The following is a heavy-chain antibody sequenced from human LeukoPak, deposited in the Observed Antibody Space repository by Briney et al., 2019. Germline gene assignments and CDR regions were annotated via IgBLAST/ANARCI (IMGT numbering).Heavy chain of an antibody. Sequence: GGSLRLSCAASGFDVMTNYMSWVRQAPGEGLEWVSVISRGADTYYADSVKGRFIIYRDGSTNTVYLQMDRLRAEDTAVYFCVKETPGTTMYYWGQGTLVTVSS. CDR1: GFDVMTNY. J-gene: IGHJ4*02. CDR2: ISRGADT. D-gene: IGHD4-11*01. CDR3: VKETPGTTMYY. V-gene: IGHV3-66*01.